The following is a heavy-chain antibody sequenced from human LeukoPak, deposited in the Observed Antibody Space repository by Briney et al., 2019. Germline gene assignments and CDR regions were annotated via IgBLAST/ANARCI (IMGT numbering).Heavy chain of an antibody. CDR2: ITSSGSAI. CDR3: ASDIVSTSGDF. D-gene: IGHD5/OR15-5a*01. Sequence: GGSLRLSCAASGLTFSDYYMSWIRQAPGKALEWVSYITSSGSAIYYADSVKGRFTISRDNARNSLYLQMNGLRVDDTAIYYCASDIVSTSGDFWGQGTLVTVSS. CDR1: GLTFSDYY. J-gene: IGHJ4*02. V-gene: IGHV3-11*01.